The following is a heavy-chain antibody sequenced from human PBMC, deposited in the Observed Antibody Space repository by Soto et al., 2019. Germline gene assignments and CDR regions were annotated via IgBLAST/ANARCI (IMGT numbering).Heavy chain of an antibody. CDR2: IYYSGST. V-gene: IGHV4-30-4*01. D-gene: IGHD3-10*01. Sequence: TLTVGGGRIINKNNYWSGIGQPPGKGLEWIGHIYYSGSTYYNPSLKSRAGISVDSSKSQVSLKLTSVTAADTAVYLCARILMNYYRLEYWGQGALVTVS. CDR1: GGRIINKNNY. CDR3: ARILMNYYRLEY. J-gene: IGHJ4*02.